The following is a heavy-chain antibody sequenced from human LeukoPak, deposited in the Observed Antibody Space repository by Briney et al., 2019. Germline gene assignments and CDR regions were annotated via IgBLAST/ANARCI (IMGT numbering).Heavy chain of an antibody. CDR3: TRGLVVLSATSWAFDI. J-gene: IGHJ3*02. D-gene: IGHD2-15*01. Sequence: GASVKVSCKASGYTFTSYDINWVRQATGQGLEWMGWMNPNSGNTGYAQKFQARVSMTRNTSISTAYMELSSLRSEDTAVYYCTRGLVVLSATSWAFDIWGRGTMVTVSS. V-gene: IGHV1-8*01. CDR1: GYTFTSYD. CDR2: MNPNSGNT.